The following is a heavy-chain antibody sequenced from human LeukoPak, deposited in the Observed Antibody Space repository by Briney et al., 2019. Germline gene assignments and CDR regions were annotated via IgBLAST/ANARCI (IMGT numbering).Heavy chain of an antibody. CDR2: IYPGDSDT. D-gene: IGHD3-22*01. CDR1: GYSFTSYW. CDR3: ARLVGYYYDSSGYSDY. V-gene: IGHV5-51*01. J-gene: IGHJ4*02. Sequence: GESLKISCKASGYSFTSYWIGWVRQMPGKGLEWMGIIYPGDSDTRYSPSFQGQVTISADKSISTAYLQWSSLKASDTAMYYCARLVGYYYDSSGYSDYWGQGTLVTVSS.